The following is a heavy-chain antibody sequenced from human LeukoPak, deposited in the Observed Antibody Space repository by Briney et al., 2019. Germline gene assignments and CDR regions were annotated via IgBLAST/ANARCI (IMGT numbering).Heavy chain of an antibody. CDR1: GFTFSSYS. J-gene: IGHJ3*02. CDR2: ISSSSSYI. CDR3: ARDRYSSWYAFDI. V-gene: IGHV3-21*01. Sequence: GGSLRLSCAASGFTFSSYSMNWVRQAPGKGLEWVSSISSSSSYIYYADSVKGRFTISRDNAKNSLYLQMNSLRAEDTAVCYCARDRYSSWYAFDIWGQGTMVTVSS. D-gene: IGHD6-13*01.